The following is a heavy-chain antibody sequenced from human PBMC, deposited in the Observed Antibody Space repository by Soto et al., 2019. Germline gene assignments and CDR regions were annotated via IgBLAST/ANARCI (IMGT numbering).Heavy chain of an antibody. D-gene: IGHD2-15*01. Sequence: SETLSLTCTVSGGSISSSSYYWGWIRQPPGKGLEWIGSIYYSGSTYYNPSLKSRVTISVDTSKNQFPLKLSSVTAADTAVYYCASRYCSGGSCYPYDYWGQGTLVTVSS. CDR1: GGSISSSSYY. CDR2: IYYSGST. CDR3: ASRYCSGGSCYPYDY. V-gene: IGHV4-39*01. J-gene: IGHJ4*02.